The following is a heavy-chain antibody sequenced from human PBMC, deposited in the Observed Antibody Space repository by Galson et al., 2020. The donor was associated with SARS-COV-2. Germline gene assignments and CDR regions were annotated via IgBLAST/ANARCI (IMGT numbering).Heavy chain of an antibody. J-gene: IGHJ6*02. D-gene: IGHD2-15*01. V-gene: IGHV3-30*04. Sequence: GGSLRLSCAASGFTFSSYAMHWVRQAPGKGLEWVAVLSYDGSHKYYADSVKGRLTISRDNFKNTLYLQMNSLRAEDTAVYYCAREDNKMDVWGQGTTVTVSS. CDR3: AREDNKMDV. CDR1: GFTFSSYA. CDR2: LSYDGSHK.